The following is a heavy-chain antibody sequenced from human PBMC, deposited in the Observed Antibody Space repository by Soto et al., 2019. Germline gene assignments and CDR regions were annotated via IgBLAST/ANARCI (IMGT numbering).Heavy chain of an antibody. CDR3: ARVRGPAATDYPIVYNWFDP. CDR1: GGSISSGGYY. V-gene: IGHV4-31*03. Sequence: SETLSLTCTVSGGSISSGGYYWSWIRQHPGKGLEWIGYIYYGGSTYYNPSLKSRVTISVDTSKNQFSLKLSSVTAADTAVYYCARVRGPAATDYPIVYNWFDPWGQGTLVTVSS. J-gene: IGHJ5*02. CDR2: IYYGGST. D-gene: IGHD2-2*01.